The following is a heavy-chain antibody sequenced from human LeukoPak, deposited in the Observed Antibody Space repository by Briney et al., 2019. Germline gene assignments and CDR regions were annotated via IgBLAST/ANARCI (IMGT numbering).Heavy chain of an antibody. V-gene: IGHV4-59*02. CDR1: GDSVSLYY. CDR3: ARGMFAFDI. D-gene: IGHD3-10*02. J-gene: IGHJ3*02. CDR2: MYYSGST. Sequence: PSETLSLTCTGSGDSVSLYYWSWIRQPPGKGLEWIGNMYYSGSTTYNPSLKSRITLSVDTSKNQFSLKLSSVTAADTAVYYCARGMFAFDIWGQGTMVTVSS.